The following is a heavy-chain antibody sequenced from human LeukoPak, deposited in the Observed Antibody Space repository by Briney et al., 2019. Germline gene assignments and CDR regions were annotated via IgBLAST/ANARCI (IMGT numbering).Heavy chain of an antibody. V-gene: IGHV3-23*01. D-gene: IGHD3-10*01. CDR3: AKDPAGSGTHDRYFDY. CDR2: NSGSGGST. J-gene: IGHJ4*02. Sequence: GGSLRLSCAASGFTFSSYAMSWVRQAPGRGLEWVSANSGSGGSTYYADSVKGRFTISRDNSKNTLYLQMNSLRAEDTAVYYCAKDPAGSGTHDRYFDYWGQGTLVTVSS. CDR1: GFTFSSYA.